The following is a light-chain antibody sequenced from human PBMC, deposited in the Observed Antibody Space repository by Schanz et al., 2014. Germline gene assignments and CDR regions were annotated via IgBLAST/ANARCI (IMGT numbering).Light chain of an antibody. V-gene: IGLV2-11*01. CDR2: DVS. CDR1: SSDVGGYDF. J-gene: IGLJ3*02. Sequence: QSALTQPRSVSGSPGQSVTISCTGTSSDVGGYDFVSWYQQHPGKAPKLMIYDVSQRPSGVPDRFSGSKSGNTASLTISGLQVEDEADYYCCSNAGRYTRVFGGGTKLTV. CDR3: CSNAGRYTRV.